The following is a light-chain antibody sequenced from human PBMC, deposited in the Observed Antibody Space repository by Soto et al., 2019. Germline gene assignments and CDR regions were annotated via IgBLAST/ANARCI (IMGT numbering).Light chain of an antibody. J-gene: IGKJ1*01. CDR3: QQYNSYPWN. Sequence: DIQMTQSPSTLSASVGDRVTITCRASHSISSWLAWYQQKPGKAPKLLIYKASSLESGVPSRFSGSGSGTEFTLTNSSLQPDDFAPYYCQQYNSYPWNFGQGTKVEIK. CDR1: HSISSW. V-gene: IGKV1-5*03. CDR2: KAS.